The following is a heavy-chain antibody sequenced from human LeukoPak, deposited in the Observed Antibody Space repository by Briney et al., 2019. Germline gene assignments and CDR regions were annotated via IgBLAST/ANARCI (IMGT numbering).Heavy chain of an antibody. CDR1: GGSISSYY. Sequence: SETLSLTCTVCGGSISSYYWSLIRQPAGKGLEWIGRIYTSGSTNYNPSPKSRVTMSVDTSKNQFSLKLSSVTAADTAVYYCAREPSVVVTAISYYYYYGMDVWGQGTTVTVSS. D-gene: IGHD2-21*02. V-gene: IGHV4-4*07. CDR2: IYTSGST. CDR3: AREPSVVVTAISYYYYYGMDV. J-gene: IGHJ6*02.